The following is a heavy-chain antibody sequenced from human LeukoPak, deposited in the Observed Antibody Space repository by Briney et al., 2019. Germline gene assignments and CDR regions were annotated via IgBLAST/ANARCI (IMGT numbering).Heavy chain of an antibody. CDR2: ISSSSSTI. V-gene: IGHV3-48*01. CDR1: RFTFSSYS. D-gene: IGHD2-15*01. CDR3: ARRYCSGGSCYPDAFDI. Sequence: PGGSLRLSCAASRFTFSSYSMNWVRQAPGKGLEWVSYISSSSSTIYYADSVKGRFTISRDNAKNSLYLQMNSLRAEDTAVYYCARRYCSGGSCYPDAFDIWGQGTMVTVSS. J-gene: IGHJ3*02.